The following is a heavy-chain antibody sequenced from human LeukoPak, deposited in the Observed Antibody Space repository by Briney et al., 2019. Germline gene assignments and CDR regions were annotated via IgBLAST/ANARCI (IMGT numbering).Heavy chain of an antibody. J-gene: IGHJ4*02. CDR2: IIPILGIA. CDR1: GYTFTSYY. V-gene: IGHV1-69*04. CDR3: ARAPSYDSSGYDDY. D-gene: IGHD3-22*01. Sequence: ASVTVSCKASGYTFTSYYMHWVRQAPGQGLEWMGRIIPILGIANYAQKFQGRVTITADKSTSTAYMELSSLRSEDTAVYYCARAPSYDSSGYDDYWGQGTLVTVSS.